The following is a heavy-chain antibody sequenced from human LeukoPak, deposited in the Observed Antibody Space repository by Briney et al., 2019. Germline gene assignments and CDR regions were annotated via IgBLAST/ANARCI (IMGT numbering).Heavy chain of an antibody. V-gene: IGHV3-11*01. CDR2: ISNSGSTI. CDR1: GFTSSDYY. D-gene: IGHD3-9*01. CDR3: AREVDRSFDWLPPDAFDI. J-gene: IGHJ3*02. Sequence: GGSLRLSCAASGFTSSDYYMSWIRQAPGKGLEWVSYISNSGSTIYYADSVKGRFTISRDNAKNSVSLQMTGLRVEDTALYYCAREVDRSFDWLPPDAFDIWGQGTMVTVSS.